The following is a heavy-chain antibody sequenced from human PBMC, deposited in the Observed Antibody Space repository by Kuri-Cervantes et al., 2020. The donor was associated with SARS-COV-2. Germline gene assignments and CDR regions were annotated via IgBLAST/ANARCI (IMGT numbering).Heavy chain of an antibody. CDR3: ARDFRPIVVVPAAENWFDP. D-gene: IGHD2-2*01. J-gene: IGHJ5*02. CDR2: IYYSGST. V-gene: IGHV4-30-2*01. CDR1: GGSISSGGYY. Sequence: SETLSLTCTVSGGSISSGGYYWSWIRQPPGKGLEWIGYIYYSGSTYYNPSLKSRVTISVDTSKNQFSLKLSSVTAADTAVYYCARDFRPIVVVPAAENWFDPWGQGTLVTVSS.